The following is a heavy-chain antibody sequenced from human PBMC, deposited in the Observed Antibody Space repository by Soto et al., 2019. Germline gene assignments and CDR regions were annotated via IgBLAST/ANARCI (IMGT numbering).Heavy chain of an antibody. CDR2: IYYSGST. Sequence: SETLSLTCTVSGGSISSGGYYWSWIRQHPGKGLEWIGYIYYSGSTYYNPSLKSRVTISVDTSKNQFSLKLSSVTAADTAVYYCARVPKFDWLPYYFDYWGQGTLVTVSS. CDR3: ARVPKFDWLPYYFDY. V-gene: IGHV4-31*03. J-gene: IGHJ4*02. CDR1: GGSISSGGYY. D-gene: IGHD3-9*01.